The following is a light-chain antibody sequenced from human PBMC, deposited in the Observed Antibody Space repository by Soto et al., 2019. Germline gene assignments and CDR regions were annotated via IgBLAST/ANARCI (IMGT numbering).Light chain of an antibody. J-gene: IGLJ1*01. CDR1: SSNIGGNS. Sequence: QSLLTQPPSVSAAPGQKVTISCSGSSSNIGGNSVSWYQQLPGTAPKLLIYDDNKRPSGIPDRFSGSKSGTSATLGITGCQTGDEADYYCGSWDISLSVYGSGTGTKV. CDR2: DDN. V-gene: IGLV1-51*01. CDR3: GSWDISLSVYG.